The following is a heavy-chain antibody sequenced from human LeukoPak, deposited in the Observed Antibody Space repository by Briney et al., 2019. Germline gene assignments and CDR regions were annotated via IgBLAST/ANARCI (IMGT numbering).Heavy chain of an antibody. D-gene: IGHD1-26*01. CDR3: ARGRSEWELLFDY. J-gene: IGHJ4*02. V-gene: IGHV4-39*07. CDR2: IYYSGST. Sequence: SETLSLTCTVSGGSISSSSYYWGWIRQPPGKGLEWIGSIYYSGSTYYNPSLKSRVTISVDTSKNQFSLKLSSVTAADTAVYYCARGRSEWELLFDYWGQGTLVTVSS. CDR1: GGSISSSSYY.